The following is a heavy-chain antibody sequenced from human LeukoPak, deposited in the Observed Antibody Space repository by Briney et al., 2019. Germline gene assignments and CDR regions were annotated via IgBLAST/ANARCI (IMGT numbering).Heavy chain of an antibody. CDR2: IYTSGST. V-gene: IGHV4-4*07. CDR3: ARDEEAVAGNAFDI. Sequence: SETLSLTCTVFGGSISSYYWSWIRQPAGKGLEWIGRIYTSGSTNYNPSLKSRVTMSVDTSKNQFSLKLSSVTAADTAVYYCARDEEAVAGNAFDIWGQGTMVTVSS. J-gene: IGHJ3*02. D-gene: IGHD6-19*01. CDR1: GGSISSYY.